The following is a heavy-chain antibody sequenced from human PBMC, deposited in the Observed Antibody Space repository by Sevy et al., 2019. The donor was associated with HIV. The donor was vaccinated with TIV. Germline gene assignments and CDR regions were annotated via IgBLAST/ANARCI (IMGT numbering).Heavy chain of an antibody. V-gene: IGHV3-11*01. D-gene: IGHD5-18*01. CDR2: ISSSGSTI. CDR3: ARDDTAMVSPYFDY. CDR1: GFTFSDYY. J-gene: IGHJ4*02. Sequence: GGSLRLSCAVSGFTFSDYYMTWIRQAPGKGLEWVSYISSSGSTIYYADSVKGRFTISRDNAKNSLYLQMNSLRAEDTAVYYCARDDTAMVSPYFDYWGQGTLVTVSS.